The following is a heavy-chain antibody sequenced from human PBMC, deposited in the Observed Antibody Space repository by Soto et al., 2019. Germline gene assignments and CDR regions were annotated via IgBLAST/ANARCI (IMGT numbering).Heavy chain of an antibody. CDR3: ARVYPVYYGSGINLYYNTMDV. V-gene: IGHV4-59*08. Sequence: SETLSLTCTVSGGSISSYYWSWIRQPPGKGLEWIGYIYYSGSTNYNPSLKSRVTISVDTSKNQFSLKLSSVTAADTAVYYCARVYPVYYGSGINLYYNTMDVWGKETRFTVS. J-gene: IGHJ6*03. CDR1: GGSISSYY. D-gene: IGHD3-10*01. CDR2: IYYSGST.